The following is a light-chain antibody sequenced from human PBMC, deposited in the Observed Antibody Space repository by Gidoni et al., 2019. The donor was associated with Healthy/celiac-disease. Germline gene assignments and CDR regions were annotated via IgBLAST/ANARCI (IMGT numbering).Light chain of an antibody. CDR2: AAS. J-gene: IGKJ1*01. CDR3: QQYYSYPLT. CDR1: QGISSY. Sequence: AIRMTQSPSSFSASTGDRVTITCRASQGISSYLAWYQQKPGKAPKLLIYAASTLQSGVPSRFSGSGSGTEFTLTISCLQSEDFATYYCQQYYSYPLTFGQXTKVEIK. V-gene: IGKV1-8*01.